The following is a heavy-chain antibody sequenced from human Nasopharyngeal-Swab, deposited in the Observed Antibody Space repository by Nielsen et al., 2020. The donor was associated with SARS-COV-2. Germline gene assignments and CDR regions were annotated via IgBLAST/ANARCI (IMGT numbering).Heavy chain of an antibody. CDR3: ARGRTTVVTGDAFDI. V-gene: IGHV3-30-3*01. CDR2: ISYDGSNK. J-gene: IGHJ3*02. D-gene: IGHD4-23*01. Sequence: WIRQPPGKGLEWVAVISYDGSNKYYADSVKGRFTISRDNSKNTLYPQMNSLRAEDTAVYYCARGRTTVVTGDAFDIWGQGTMVTVSS.